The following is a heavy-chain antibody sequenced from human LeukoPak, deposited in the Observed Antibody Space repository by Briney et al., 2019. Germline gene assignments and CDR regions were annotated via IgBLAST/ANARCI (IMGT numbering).Heavy chain of an antibody. J-gene: IGHJ5*02. CDR1: GGTFSSYA. Sequence: SVKVSCKASGGTFSSYAISWVRQAPGQGLEWMGRIIPIFGTANYAQKFQGRVTITADKSTSTAYIELSSLRSEDTAVYYCARGYSSGFNWFDPWGQGTLVTVSS. CDR3: ARGYSSGFNWFDP. V-gene: IGHV1-69*06. D-gene: IGHD6-19*01. CDR2: IIPIFGTA.